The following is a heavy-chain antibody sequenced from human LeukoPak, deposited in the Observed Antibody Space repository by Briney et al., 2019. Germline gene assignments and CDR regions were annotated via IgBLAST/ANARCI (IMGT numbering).Heavy chain of an antibody. CDR1: GYSFTGYY. CDR3: AGGTYGYNVINF. Sequence: AASVKVSCKASGYSFTGYYMHWVRQAPGQGLEWMGWINPKTGGTNYALEFQGRVTMTRDTSISTAYMELSRLTSDDTALYYCAGGTYGYNVINFWGQGTLVTVSS. D-gene: IGHD5-24*01. V-gene: IGHV1-2*02. J-gene: IGHJ4*02. CDR2: INPKTGGT.